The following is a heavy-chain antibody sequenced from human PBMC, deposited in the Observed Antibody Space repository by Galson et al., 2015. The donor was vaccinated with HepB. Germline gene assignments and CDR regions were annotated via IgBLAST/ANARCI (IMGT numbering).Heavy chain of an antibody. CDR2: IKSKTDGGTT. Sequence: SLRLSCAASGFTFSNAWMNWVRQAPGKGLEWVGRIKSKTDGGTTDYAAPVKGRFTISRDDSKNTLYLQMNSLKTEDTAVYYCTTAYYYGSGRAGGDAFDIWGQGTMVTVSS. J-gene: IGHJ3*02. CDR1: GFTFSNAW. D-gene: IGHD3-10*01. CDR3: TTAYYYGSGRAGGDAFDI. V-gene: IGHV3-15*07.